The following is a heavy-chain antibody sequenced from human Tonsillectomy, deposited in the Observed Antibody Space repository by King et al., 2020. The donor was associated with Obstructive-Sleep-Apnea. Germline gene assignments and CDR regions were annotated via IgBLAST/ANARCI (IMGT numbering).Heavy chain of an antibody. CDR3: ASLYGSGSPPDY. J-gene: IGHJ4*02. CDR1: GGSISSYY. V-gene: IGHV4-59*01. D-gene: IGHD3-10*01. CDR2: IYYSGST. Sequence: QLQESGPGLVKPSETLSLNCTVSGGSISSYYWSWIRQPPGKGLEWIGYIYYSGSTNYNPSLKSRVTISVDTSKNQFSLKLSSVTAADTAVYYCASLYGSGSPPDYWGQGTLVTVSS.